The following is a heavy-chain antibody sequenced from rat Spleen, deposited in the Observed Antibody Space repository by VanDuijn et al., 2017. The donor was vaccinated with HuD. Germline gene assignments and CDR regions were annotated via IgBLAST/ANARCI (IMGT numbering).Heavy chain of an antibody. V-gene: IGHV5-31*01. CDR2: ITNTGSST. Sequence: EVQLMESGGGLVQPGRSMKLSCVASGFKFSYYWMTWIRQAPGQGLEWVASITNTGSSTYYPDSVKGRFTISRDIAKNTLYLQMDSLRSEDTATYYCAKDKGEYNNLFDYWGQGVMVTVTS. CDR3: AKDKGEYNNLFDY. CDR1: GFKFSYYW. D-gene: IGHD1-10*01. J-gene: IGHJ2*01.